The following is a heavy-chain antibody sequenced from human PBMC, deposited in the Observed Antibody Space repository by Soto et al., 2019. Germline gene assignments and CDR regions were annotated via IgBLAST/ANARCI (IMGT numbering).Heavy chain of an antibody. CDR3: ARGGGGGLFDP. CDR2: ISPRSTFR. Sequence: PGGSLRLSCAPSGFSFSDSYMSWIRQAPGKGLEWISYISPRSTFRDYAESVKGRFTISRDSVKNSLYLQMNNLTAGDTGVYYCARGGGGGLFDPWGQGSLVPVSS. V-gene: IGHV3-11*06. D-gene: IGHD2-21*01. CDR1: GFSFSDSY. J-gene: IGHJ5*02.